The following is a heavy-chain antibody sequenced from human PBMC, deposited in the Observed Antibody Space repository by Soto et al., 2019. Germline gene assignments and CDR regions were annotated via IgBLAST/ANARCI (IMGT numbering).Heavy chain of an antibody. D-gene: IGHD5-18*01. CDR2: INHSGST. V-gene: IGHV4-34*01. CDR1: GGSFSGYY. Sequence: SETLSLTCAVYGGSFSGYYWGYIRQSPGKGLEWIGEINHSGSTNYNPSLKSRVTVSVDTSKNQFSLKLSSVTAADTAVYYCTRAATAVPSWGRGVLVTVSS. CDR3: TRAATAVPS. J-gene: IGHJ5*02.